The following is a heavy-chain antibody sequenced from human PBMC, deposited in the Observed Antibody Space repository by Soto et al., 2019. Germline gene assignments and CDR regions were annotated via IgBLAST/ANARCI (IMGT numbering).Heavy chain of an antibody. CDR2: ISWNSGSI. CDR3: AKGYGLVLVGATTLDY. D-gene: IGHD1-26*01. Sequence: DVQLVESGGGLVQPGRSLRLSCAASGFTFDDYAMHWVRQAPGKGLEWVSGISWNSGSIGYADSVKGRFTISRDNAKNSLYLQMNSLRAEDTALYYCAKGYGLVLVGATTLDYWGQGTLVTVSS. J-gene: IGHJ4*02. V-gene: IGHV3-9*01. CDR1: GFTFDDYA.